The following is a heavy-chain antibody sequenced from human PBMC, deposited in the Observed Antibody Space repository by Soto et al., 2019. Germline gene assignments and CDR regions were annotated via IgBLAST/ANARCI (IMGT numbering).Heavy chain of an antibody. CDR3: AARITVFGLLIPPFDP. Sequence: QVHLQQWGAGLLKPSETLSLTCAVYGGSVNGHYWNWIRQPPGKGLEWIGEINHTGGTHYNTSLKSRVTMSVDTSKNQFSLRLSSVTAADTAIYYCAARITVFGLLIPPFDPWGQGTQVTVSS. CDR1: GGSVNGHY. J-gene: IGHJ5*02. V-gene: IGHV4-34*02. CDR2: INHTGGT. D-gene: IGHD3-3*01.